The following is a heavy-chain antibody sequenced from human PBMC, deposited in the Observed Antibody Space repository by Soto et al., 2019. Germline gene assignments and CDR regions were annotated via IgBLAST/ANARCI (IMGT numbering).Heavy chain of an antibody. J-gene: IGHJ4*02. V-gene: IGHV4-31*03. CDR1: GGSISSGGYY. D-gene: IGHD4-17*01. CDR3: ARSSQSTVNTLDY. CDR2: IYYSGST. Sequence: SETLYLTCTVSGGSISSGGYYWSWIRQHPGKGLEWIGYIYYSGSTYYNPSLKSRVTISVDTSKNQFSLKLSSVTAADTAVYYCARSSQSTVNTLDYWGQGTLVTVSS.